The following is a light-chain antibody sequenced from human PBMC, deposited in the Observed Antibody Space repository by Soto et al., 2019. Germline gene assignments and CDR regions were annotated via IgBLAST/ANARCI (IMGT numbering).Light chain of an antibody. CDR1: QDIYNY. J-gene: IGKJ4*01. CDR2: DAS. CDR3: QQYDNRPPLT. V-gene: IGKV1-33*01. Sequence: DIQMTQSPSSLSASVGDRVTITCQASQDIYNYLNWYQQRPGKAPKLLIYDASNLETGVPSRFSGSGSGTDFTFTISSLQPEDIATYYCQQYDNRPPLTFGGGTKVEIK.